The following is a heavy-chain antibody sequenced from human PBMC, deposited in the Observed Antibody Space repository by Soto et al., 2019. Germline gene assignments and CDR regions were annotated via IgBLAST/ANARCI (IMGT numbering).Heavy chain of an antibody. V-gene: IGHV3-23*01. CDR1: GFTFASHA. J-gene: IGHJ5*02. CDR2: ISDSGGIT. D-gene: IGHD6-6*01. Sequence: EVQLLESGGGLVQPGGSLRLSCVASGFTFASHAMNWVRQAPGKGLQWVSVISDSGGITYYADSVKGRFTISRDNSKNTLYLQMNNLRAEDTAVYYCANDLGSSSPNWFDPWGQGTLVTVSS. CDR3: ANDLGSSSPNWFDP.